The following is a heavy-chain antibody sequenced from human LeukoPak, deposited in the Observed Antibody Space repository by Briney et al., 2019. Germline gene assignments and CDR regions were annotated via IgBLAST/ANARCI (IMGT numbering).Heavy chain of an antibody. CDR2: IIPIFGTA. CDR3: ARDARRITIFGVVTFFDY. J-gene: IGHJ4*02. Sequence: SVKVSCTASGGTFSSYAISWVRQAPGQGLEWMGGIIPIFGTANYAQKFQGRVTITADESTSTAYMELSSLRSEDTAVYYCARDARRITIFGVVTFFDYWGQGTLVTVSS. CDR1: GGTFSSYA. D-gene: IGHD3-3*01. V-gene: IGHV1-69*13.